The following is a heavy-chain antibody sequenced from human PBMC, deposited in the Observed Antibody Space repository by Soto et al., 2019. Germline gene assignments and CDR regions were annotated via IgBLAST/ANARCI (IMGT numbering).Heavy chain of an antibody. V-gene: IGHV4-59*08. CDR3: ARRYGSCFDY. Sequence: SETMSLTCTVSGGCISSYYWSWIRQNTGKGLEWIGDIYYSGSTNYNPSLKSRVTISVDTSKNQFSLKLSSVTFAVTSVYYCARRYGSCFDYWLQGTLVTVSS. CDR1: GGCISSYY. D-gene: IGHD5-18*01. J-gene: IGHJ4*02. CDR2: IYYSGST.